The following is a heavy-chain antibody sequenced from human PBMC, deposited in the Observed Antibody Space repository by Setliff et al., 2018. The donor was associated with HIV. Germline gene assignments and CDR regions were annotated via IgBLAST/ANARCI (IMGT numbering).Heavy chain of an antibody. J-gene: IGHJ4*02. CDR1: GDSINSHY. CDR3: ATNRVGNYPLDY. D-gene: IGHD1-7*01. V-gene: IGHV4-59*08. CDR2: IYYSGLT. Sequence: SETLSLTCTVSGDSINSHYWTWIRQPPGKGLEWIGYIYYSGLTSYNPSLKSRVTISVDTSKNQFSLKLRSVTAADTAVYYCATNRVGNYPLDYWGRGTLVTVSS.